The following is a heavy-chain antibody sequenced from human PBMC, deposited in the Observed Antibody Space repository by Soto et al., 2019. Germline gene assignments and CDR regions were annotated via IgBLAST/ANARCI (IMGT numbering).Heavy chain of an antibody. V-gene: IGHV3-23*01. Sequence: GGSLRLSYAASGFTFSSYAMSWVRQAPGKGLEWVSAISGSGGSTYYADSVKGRFTISRDNSKNTLYLQMNSLRAEDTAVYYCAKDPRVLWFGNIYYMDVWGKGTTVTVSS. CDR3: AKDPRVLWFGNIYYMDV. J-gene: IGHJ6*03. D-gene: IGHD3-10*01. CDR1: GFTFSSYA. CDR2: ISGSGGST.